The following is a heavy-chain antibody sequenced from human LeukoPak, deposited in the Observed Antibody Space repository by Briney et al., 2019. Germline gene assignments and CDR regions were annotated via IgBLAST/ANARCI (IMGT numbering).Heavy chain of an antibody. V-gene: IGHV3-48*03. Sequence: GGSLRLSCAASGFTFSSYEMNWVRKAPGKGLEWVSYIYSSGGNIYYADSVKGRFTISRDNAKNSLYLQMNSLRVEDTAVYYCAREGADGYNVGFDYWGQGTLVTVSS. CDR3: AREGADGYNVGFDY. CDR2: IYSSGGNI. J-gene: IGHJ4*02. CDR1: GFTFSSYE. D-gene: IGHD5-24*01.